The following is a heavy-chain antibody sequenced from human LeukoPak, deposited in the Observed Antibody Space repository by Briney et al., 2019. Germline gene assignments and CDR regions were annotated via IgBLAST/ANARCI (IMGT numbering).Heavy chain of an antibody. D-gene: IGHD1-26*01. CDR3: ARKASRDRIVGATNAAFDI. Sequence: SGGSLRLSCAASGFSVSASYMSWVRQAPGKGLEWVSSISSSSSYIYYADSVKGRFTISRDNAKNSLYLQMNSLRAEDTAVYYCARKASRDRIVGATNAAFDIWGQGTMVTVSS. CDR1: GFSVSASY. J-gene: IGHJ3*02. V-gene: IGHV3-21*01. CDR2: ISSSSSYI.